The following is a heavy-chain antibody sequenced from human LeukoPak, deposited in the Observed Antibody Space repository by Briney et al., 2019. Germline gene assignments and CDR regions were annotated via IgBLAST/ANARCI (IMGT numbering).Heavy chain of an antibody. D-gene: IGHD3-10*01. CDR1: GGTFSSYA. CDR3: ASGYYYGSGSYYHNYYFDY. CDR2: IIPIFGTA. Sequence: ASVKVSCKASGGTFSSYAISWVRQAPGQGLEWMGGIIPIFGTANYAQKFQGRVTITADKSTSTAYMELSSLRSEDTAVYYCASGYYYGSGSYYHNYYFDYWGQGTLVTVSS. J-gene: IGHJ4*02. V-gene: IGHV1-69*06.